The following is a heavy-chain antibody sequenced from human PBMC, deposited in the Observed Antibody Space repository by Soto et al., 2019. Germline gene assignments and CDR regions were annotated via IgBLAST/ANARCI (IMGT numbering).Heavy chain of an antibody. J-gene: IGHJ4*02. V-gene: IGHV4-61*08. Sequence: SETLSRTCTVSGGSISSGDYYWSWIRQPPGKGLEWIGYIYYTGTTTYHPSLKSRVTISIDTSRNQFSLKLNSVTAADTAVYYCARLGGYYQAFDQWGQGSLVTVSS. D-gene: IGHD2-21*02. CDR2: IYYTGTT. CDR3: ARLGGYYQAFDQ. CDR1: GGSISSGDYY.